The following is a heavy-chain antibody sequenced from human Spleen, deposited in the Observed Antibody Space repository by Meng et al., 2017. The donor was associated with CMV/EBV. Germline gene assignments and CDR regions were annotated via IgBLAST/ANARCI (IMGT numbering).Heavy chain of an antibody. CDR3: TKDIGAARLANFDY. CDR2: ISSDGSGT. D-gene: IGHD6-6*01. Sequence: GESLKISCAASGFTFSTYWMHWVRQAPGKGLVWVSHISSDGSGTSYADSVKGRFTISRDNAKNTLSLQMNSLRAEDTAFYHCTKDIGAARLANFDYWGQGTLVTVSS. J-gene: IGHJ4*02. CDR1: GFTFSTYW. V-gene: IGHV3-74*01.